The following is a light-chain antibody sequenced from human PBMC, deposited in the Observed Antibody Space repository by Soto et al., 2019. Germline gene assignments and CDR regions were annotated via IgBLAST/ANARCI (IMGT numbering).Light chain of an antibody. Sequence: DIQMTQSPSTLSASVGDTVTITCRASQNIFTWLAWYQHKPGKAPKLLMYDASILESGVPSRFSGSGSGTEFTLTISSLQSDDFGTYYCQQYNTHSFGGGTK. V-gene: IGKV1-5*01. CDR2: DAS. J-gene: IGKJ4*01. CDR3: QQYNTHS. CDR1: QNIFTW.